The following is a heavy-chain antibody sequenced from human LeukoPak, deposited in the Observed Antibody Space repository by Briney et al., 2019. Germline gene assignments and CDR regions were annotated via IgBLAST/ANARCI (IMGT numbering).Heavy chain of an antibody. CDR1: GGSISSSSYY. CDR2: IYYSGST. V-gene: IGHV4-39*01. Sequence: SETLSLTCTVSGGSISSSSYYWGWIRQPPGKGLEWIGSIYYSGSTYYNPSLKSRVAISVDTSKNQFSLKLSSVTAADTAVYYCAGTIVVVTAAFDYWGQGTLVTVSS. CDR3: AGTIVVVTAAFDY. D-gene: IGHD2-21*02. J-gene: IGHJ4*02.